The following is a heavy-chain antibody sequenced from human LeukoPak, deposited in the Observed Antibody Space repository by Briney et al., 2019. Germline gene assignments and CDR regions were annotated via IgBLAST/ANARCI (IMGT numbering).Heavy chain of an antibody. CDR1: GFTFSSYA. V-gene: IGHV3-30*04. CDR2: ISYDGSNK. D-gene: IGHD6-13*01. CDR3: ARDSSSQLPYYFDY. Sequence: GGSLRLSCAASGFTFSSYAMHWVRQAPGKGLEWVAVISYDGSNKYYADSVKGRFTISRDNSKNTLYLQMNSLRAEDTAVHYCARDSSSQLPYYFDYWGQGTLVTVSS. J-gene: IGHJ4*02.